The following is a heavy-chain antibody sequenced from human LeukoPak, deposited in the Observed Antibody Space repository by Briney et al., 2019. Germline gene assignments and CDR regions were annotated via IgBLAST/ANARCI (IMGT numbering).Heavy chain of an antibody. V-gene: IGHV5-10-1*01. Sequence: GRSLKISCKGSVYSFTSFCTSWVRQMPGKGLEWRGMSDPSDSYTNYSPPFQGHVTISADKSISTAYLQWSSLKASDTAMYYCARLSHIYCSGGSCAYYYGMDVWGKGTTVTVSS. J-gene: IGHJ6*04. CDR2: SDPSDSYT. CDR3: ARLSHIYCSGGSCAYYYGMDV. D-gene: IGHD2-15*01. CDR1: VYSFTSFC.